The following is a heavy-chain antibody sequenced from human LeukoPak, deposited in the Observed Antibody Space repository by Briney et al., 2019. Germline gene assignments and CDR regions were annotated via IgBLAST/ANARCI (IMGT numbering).Heavy chain of an antibody. CDR2: SYTSGST. CDR1: GGSISSGSYY. D-gene: IGHD3-22*01. CDR3: ASRHYYDSSFDY. V-gene: IGHV4-61*02. Sequence: PSQTLSLTCTVSGGSISSGSYYWSWIRQPAGKGLEWIGRSYTSGSTNYNPSLKSQVTISVDTSKNQFSLKLSSVTAADTAVYYCASRHYYDSSFDYWGQGTLVTVSS. J-gene: IGHJ4*02.